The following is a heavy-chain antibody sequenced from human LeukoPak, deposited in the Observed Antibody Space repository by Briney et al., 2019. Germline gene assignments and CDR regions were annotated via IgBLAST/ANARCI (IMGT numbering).Heavy chain of an antibody. CDR3: ARDAIGFSWFLFDY. V-gene: IGHV3-48*03. CDR1: GFTFSSYE. CDR2: ISSSGSTI. J-gene: IGHJ4*02. D-gene: IGHD6-13*01. Sequence: GGSLRLSCAASGFTFSSYEMNWVRQAPGQGLEGVSYISSSGSTIYYADSVKGRFTISRDNAKNSLYLQMNSLRAEDTAVYYCARDAIGFSWFLFDYWGQGTLVTVSS.